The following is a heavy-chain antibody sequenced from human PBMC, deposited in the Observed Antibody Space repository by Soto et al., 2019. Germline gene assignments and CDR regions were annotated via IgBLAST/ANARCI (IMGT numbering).Heavy chain of an antibody. CDR1: GFTFNSYS. Sequence: EVHLVESGGGLVQPGGSLRLSCAASGFTFNSYSMNWARQAPGKGLEWISYISGTSSAMYYADSVKGRFTISRDNAKNSLFLQMNSLRDEDTAVYYCVKTLFPPDYGNYWSSWGSWGQGTLVTVSS. D-gene: IGHD3-16*01. CDR3: VKTLFPPDYGNYWSSWGS. J-gene: IGHJ5*02. CDR2: ISGTSSAM. V-gene: IGHV3-48*02.